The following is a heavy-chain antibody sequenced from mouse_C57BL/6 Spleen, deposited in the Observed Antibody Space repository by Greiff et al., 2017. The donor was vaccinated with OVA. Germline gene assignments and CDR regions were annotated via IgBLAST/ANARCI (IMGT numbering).Heavy chain of an antibody. CDR3: ARDDYDGDYAMDY. CDR1: GYTFTSYW. J-gene: IGHJ4*01. Sequence: VQLQQPGAELVKPGASVKMSCKASGYTFTSYWITWVKQRPGQGLEWIGDIYPGSGSTNYNEKFKSKATLTVDTSSSTAYMQLSSLTSADSAVYDCARDDYDGDYAMDYWGQGTSVTVSS. V-gene: IGHV1-55*01. D-gene: IGHD2-3*01. CDR2: IYPGSGST.